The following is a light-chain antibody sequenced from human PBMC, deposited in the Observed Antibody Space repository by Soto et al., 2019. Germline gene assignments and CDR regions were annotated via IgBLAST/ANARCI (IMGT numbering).Light chain of an antibody. Sequence: SYELTQPPSVSVAPGKTATITCGGNHFGSKSVHWYQQKPGQAPVLVIYYDSDRPSGIPERFSGSNSGNTATLTISRVEAADEADYYCQVWDSSRDHENVFGTGTKVTVL. V-gene: IGLV3-21*04. CDR2: YDS. J-gene: IGLJ1*01. CDR3: QVWDSSRDHENV. CDR1: HFGSKS.